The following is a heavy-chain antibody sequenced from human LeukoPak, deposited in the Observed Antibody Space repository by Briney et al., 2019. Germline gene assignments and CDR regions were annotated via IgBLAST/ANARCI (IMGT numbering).Heavy chain of an antibody. CDR3: ARETHPIGLYYYYYYMDV. V-gene: IGHV3-23*01. J-gene: IGHJ6*03. CDR2: ISGSGGST. CDR1: GFTFSSYA. Sequence: GGSLRLSCAASGFTFSSYAMSWVRQAPGKGLEWVSAISGSGGSTYYADSVKGRFTISRDNSKNTLYLQMNSLRAEDTAVYYCARETHPIGLYYYYYYMDVWGKGTTVTVSS.